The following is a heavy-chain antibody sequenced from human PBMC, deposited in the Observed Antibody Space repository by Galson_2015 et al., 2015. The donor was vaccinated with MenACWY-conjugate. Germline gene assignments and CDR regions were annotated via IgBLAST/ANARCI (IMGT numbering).Heavy chain of an antibody. CDR3: TRAPGVADDRYYDS. CDR1: DVSISSNNW. V-gene: IGHV4-4*02. Sequence: LSLTRSVSDVSISSNNWWTWVRQPPGKGLEWIGEIYHRGSTNFHPSLKTRVTISVDKSNNQFSLRLSSVTAADTAVYYCTRAPGVADDRYYDSWGQGTLVTVSS. CDR2: IYHRGST. J-gene: IGHJ4*02. D-gene: IGHD6-19*01.